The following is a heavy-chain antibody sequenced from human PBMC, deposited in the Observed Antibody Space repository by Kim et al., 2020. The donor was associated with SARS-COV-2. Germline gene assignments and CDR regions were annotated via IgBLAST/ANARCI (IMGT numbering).Heavy chain of an antibody. CDR3: AKDRGRFCSAGSCLDTFDV. CDR2: ISPTGGST. D-gene: IGHD2-15*01. CDR1: GFTFNTYA. V-gene: IGHV3-23*01. Sequence: GGSLRLSCAASGFTFNTYAMSWVRQAPGKGLEWVSGISPTGGSTYYADSVKGRFTISRDTSKNTLYLQMNSLRADDTAVYYCAKDRGRFCSAGSCLDTFDVWGQGTMVTISS. J-gene: IGHJ3*01.